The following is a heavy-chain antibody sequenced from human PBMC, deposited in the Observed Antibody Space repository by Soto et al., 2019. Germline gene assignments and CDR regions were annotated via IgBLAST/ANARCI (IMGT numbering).Heavy chain of an antibody. CDR2: RCYSGTT. D-gene: IGHD2-15*01. Sequence: QVQLQESGPGLVKPSETLSLTCTVSGDSITTYCWSWIRQPPGKGLDWIGQRCYSGTTSYNPSLKSRVTISVDTSKNQFSLKLISVTAADTAVYYCVRHLPGRVSGQDYWGQGTLVTVSS. V-gene: IGHV4-59*08. CDR1: GDSITTYC. J-gene: IGHJ4*02. CDR3: VRHLPGRVSGQDY.